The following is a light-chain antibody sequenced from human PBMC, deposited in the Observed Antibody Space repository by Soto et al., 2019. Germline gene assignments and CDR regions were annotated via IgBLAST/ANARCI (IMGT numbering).Light chain of an antibody. CDR3: QQYDDSMT. V-gene: IGKV3-20*01. CDR1: QSISSNY. J-gene: IGKJ1*01. Sequence: EIVLTQSPGTLSLSPGERATLSCRASQSISSNYLAWYQQKPGQAPRLLIYGASTRATGIPDRFSGSGSGTDFTLIISRLEPEDFAVYHCQQYDDSMTFGQGTKVEVK. CDR2: GAS.